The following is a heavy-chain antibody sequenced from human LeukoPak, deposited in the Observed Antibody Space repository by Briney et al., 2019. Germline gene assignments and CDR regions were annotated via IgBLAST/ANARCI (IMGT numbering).Heavy chain of an antibody. D-gene: IGHD2-15*01. CDR3: ARGGDIVVVVAATGAFDI. V-gene: IGHV4-59*12. CDR1: GASISSYY. CDR2: IYYSGST. Sequence: SETLSLTCTVSGASISSYYWSWIRQPPGKGLEWIGYIYYSGSTNYNPSLKSRVTISVDTSKNQFSLRLSSVTAADTAVYYCARGGDIVVVVAATGAFDIWGQGTMVTVSS. J-gene: IGHJ3*02.